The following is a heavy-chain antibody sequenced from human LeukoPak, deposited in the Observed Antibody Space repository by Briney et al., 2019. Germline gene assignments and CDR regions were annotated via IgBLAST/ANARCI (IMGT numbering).Heavy chain of an antibody. CDR2: INHSGST. V-gene: IGHV4-34*01. J-gene: IGHJ4*02. Sequence: PSETLSLTCAVYGGSFSGYYWSWLRQPPGKGLEWIGEINHSGSTNYNPSLKSRVTISVDTSKKQFSLKLSPVTAADTAVYYCVTYYFDSSGPKKNYWGQGTLVTVSS. D-gene: IGHD3-22*01. CDR1: GGSFSGYY. CDR3: VTYYFDSSGPKKNY.